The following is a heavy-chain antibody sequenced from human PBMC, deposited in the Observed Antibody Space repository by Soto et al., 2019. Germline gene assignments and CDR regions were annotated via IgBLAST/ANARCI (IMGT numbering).Heavy chain of an antibody. J-gene: IGHJ4*02. CDR2: ISGSGGST. V-gene: IGHV3-23*01. Sequence: EVQLLESGGGLVQAGGSLRLSCAASGFTLSSYAMSWVRQAPGKGLEWVSAISGSGGSTYYADSVKGRFTISRDNSKNTLYLQMNSLRAEDTAVYYCAKTRGTYYYGSGTYGGGYYFDYWGQGTLVTVSS. CDR3: AKTRGTYYYGSGTYGGGYYFDY. D-gene: IGHD3-10*01. CDR1: GFTLSSYA.